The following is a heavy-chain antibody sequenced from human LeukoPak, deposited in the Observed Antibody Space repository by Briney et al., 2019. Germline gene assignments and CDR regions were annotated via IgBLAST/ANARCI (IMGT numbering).Heavy chain of an antibody. D-gene: IGHD1-26*01. J-gene: IGHJ3*02. V-gene: IGHV3-33*01. Sequence: GGSLRLSCAASGFIFSGYGMHWVRQAPGKGLEWVAVIWYDGSNKYYAESVKGRFSISRDNSKNTLYLQMNRLRAEDTAVYYCVRVPSGTWDAFDIWGQGTMVTVSS. CDR2: IWYDGSNK. CDR3: VRVPSGTWDAFDI. CDR1: GFIFSGYG.